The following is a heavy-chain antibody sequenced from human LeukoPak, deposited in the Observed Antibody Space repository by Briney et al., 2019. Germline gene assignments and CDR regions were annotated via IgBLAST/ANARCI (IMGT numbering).Heavy chain of an antibody. D-gene: IGHD3-16*01. CDR3: AREYGDYVWGSYFSLGYYFDY. J-gene: IGHJ4*02. V-gene: IGHV1-18*01. CDR1: GYTFTSYG. Sequence: ASVKVSCKASGYTFTSYGISSVRQAPGQGLGWVGWISAYNGNTHYAQKLQGRVTMTTDTSTSTAYMELRSLRSDDTAVYYCAREYGDYVWGSYFSLGYYFDYWGQGTLVTVSS. CDR2: ISAYNGNT.